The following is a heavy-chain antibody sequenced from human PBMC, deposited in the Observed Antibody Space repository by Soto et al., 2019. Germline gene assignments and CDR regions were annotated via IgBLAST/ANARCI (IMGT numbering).Heavy chain of an antibody. CDR1: GYTFTSYA. Sequence: ASVKVSCKASGYTFTSYAMHWVRQAPGQRLEWMGWINAGNGNTTYSQKFQGRVTITRDTSASTAYMELSSLRSEDTAVYYCARVLSFGELLAFGYWGQGTLVTVSS. D-gene: IGHD3-10*01. J-gene: IGHJ4*02. CDR2: INAGNGNT. CDR3: ARVLSFGELLAFGY. V-gene: IGHV1-3*01.